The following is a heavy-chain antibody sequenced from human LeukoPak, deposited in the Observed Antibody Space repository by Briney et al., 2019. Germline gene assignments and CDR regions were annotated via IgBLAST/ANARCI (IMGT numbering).Heavy chain of an antibody. D-gene: IGHD3-3*01. J-gene: IGHJ6*02. V-gene: IGHV3-21*01. Sequence: GRSLRLSCAASGFTFSSYSMTWVRQAPGKGLEWVSSISSSSSYIYYADSVKGRFTISRDNAKNSLYLQMNSLRAEDTAVYYCARVPYDFWSGINPTSYYYYGMDVWGQGTTVTVSS. CDR3: ARVPYDFWSGINPTSYYYYGMDV. CDR2: ISSSSSYI. CDR1: GFTFSSYS.